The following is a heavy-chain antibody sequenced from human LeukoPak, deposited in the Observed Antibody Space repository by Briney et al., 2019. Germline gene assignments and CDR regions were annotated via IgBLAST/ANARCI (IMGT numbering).Heavy chain of an antibody. Sequence: PSETLSLTCAVYGVSFSGYYWSWLRQPPGKGLEWSGEINHSGSTNYNPSLKSRVTISVDTSKNQFSLKLSSVTAADTAVYYCARGRRRWELRNYFFDYWGQGTLVTVSS. CDR3: ARGRRRWELRNYFFDY. CDR1: GVSFSGYY. V-gene: IGHV4-34*01. CDR2: INHSGST. J-gene: IGHJ4*02. D-gene: IGHD1-26*01.